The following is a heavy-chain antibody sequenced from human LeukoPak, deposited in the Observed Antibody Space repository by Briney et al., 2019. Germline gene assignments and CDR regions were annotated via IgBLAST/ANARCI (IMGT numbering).Heavy chain of an antibody. CDR2: VYNSGST. D-gene: IGHD4/OR15-4a*01. CDR1: SGSISNYY. Sequence: SETLSLTCTVSSGSISNYYWSWIRQPAGKGLEWIGRVYNSGSTNYNPSLKSRVTMSVGTSKNQFYLNLRSVTAADTAVYYCAGVANYRLGERLDYWGQGTLVTVSS. J-gene: IGHJ4*02. CDR3: AGVANYRLGERLDY. V-gene: IGHV4-4*07.